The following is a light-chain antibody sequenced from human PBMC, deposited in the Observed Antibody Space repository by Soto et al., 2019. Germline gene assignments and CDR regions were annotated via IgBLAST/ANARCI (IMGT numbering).Light chain of an antibody. CDR3: QQRTNWLT. V-gene: IGKV3-11*01. CDR2: DAS. CDR1: QNVSIY. Sequence: EIVLTQSPATLSLSPGERVTLSCRASQNVSIYLAWYQQKPGQAPRLLIYDASDRATGIPARFSGSGSGTDFTLTISSPEPEDSAVYYCQQRTNWLTFGPGTKVDIK. J-gene: IGKJ3*01.